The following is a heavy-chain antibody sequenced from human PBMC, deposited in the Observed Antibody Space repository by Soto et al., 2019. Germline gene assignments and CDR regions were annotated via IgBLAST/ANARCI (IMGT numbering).Heavy chain of an antibody. D-gene: IGHD6-6*01. CDR3: AGGIAARPLGY. V-gene: IGHV4-30-2*01. CDR2: IYHSGST. Sequence: QLQLQESGSGLVKPSQTLSLTCAVSGGSISSGGYSWSWIRQPPGKGLEGIGYIYHSGSTYYNPSLKSRVPISVDRSKNQSSLKLSSVTAADTAVYYCAGGIAARPLGYWGQGTLVTVSS. J-gene: IGHJ4*02. CDR1: GGSISSGGYS.